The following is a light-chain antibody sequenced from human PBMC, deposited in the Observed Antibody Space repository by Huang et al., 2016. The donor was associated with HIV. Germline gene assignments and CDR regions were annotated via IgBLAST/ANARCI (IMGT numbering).Light chain of an antibody. J-gene: IGKJ1*01. CDR1: QKIRSY. Sequence: DIQMTQSPSSLSASVGDRVTVTCRASQKIRSYLKWYQQKAGKAPRLLIYAASSLQRGVPSRFSGSGSGTDFTLTISSLQREDFATYYCQQSSNTPHTFGQGTKVEIK. CDR3: QQSSNTPHT. V-gene: IGKV1-39*01. CDR2: AAS.